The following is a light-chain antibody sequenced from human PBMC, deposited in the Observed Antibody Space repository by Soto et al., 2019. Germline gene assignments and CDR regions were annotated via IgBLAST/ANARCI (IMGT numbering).Light chain of an antibody. V-gene: IGKV3-15*01. Sequence: EIVMTQSPATLSVSPGERATLSCRASQSVSSNLAWYQQKPGQAPRLLFYGTSTRATGVPARFSGTGSGTDFTLTICSLQSEDFAVYYCQQSNKWPYTFGQGTKLEIK. CDR2: GTS. CDR1: QSVSSN. CDR3: QQSNKWPYT. J-gene: IGKJ2*01.